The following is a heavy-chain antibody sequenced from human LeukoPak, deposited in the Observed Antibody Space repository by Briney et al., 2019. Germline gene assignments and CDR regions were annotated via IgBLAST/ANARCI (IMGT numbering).Heavy chain of an antibody. J-gene: IGHJ4*02. D-gene: IGHD3-22*01. V-gene: IGHV3-53*01. CDR3: AREGGYDSRYYFDY. Sequence: GGSLRLSCAASGVTVSSNRMSWVRQAPGKGLEWVSVIYSGGSTYYADSVKGRFTISRDNSKNTLYLQMNSLRAEDTAVYYCAREGGYDSRYYFDYWGQGTLVTVSS. CDR1: GVTVSSNR. CDR2: IYSGGST.